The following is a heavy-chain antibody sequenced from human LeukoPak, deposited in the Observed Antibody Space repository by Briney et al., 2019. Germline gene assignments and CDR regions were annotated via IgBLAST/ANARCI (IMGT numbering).Heavy chain of an antibody. CDR1: GFTFSDYS. CDR3: AKDTPTTGYHLDS. D-gene: IGHD1-1*01. V-gene: IGHV3-30*02. J-gene: IGHJ4*02. CDR2: IRYDGSDK. Sequence: PGGSLRLSCAASGFTFSDYSMNRVRQAPGKGLEWVAFIRYDGSDKSYADSVKGRFTISRDNSENTLYLQINSLRVEDTAVYYCAKDTPTTGYHLDSWGQGTLVTVSS.